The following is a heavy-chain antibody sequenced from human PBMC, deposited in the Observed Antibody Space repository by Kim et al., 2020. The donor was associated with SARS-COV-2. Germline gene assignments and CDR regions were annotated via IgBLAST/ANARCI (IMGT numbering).Heavy chain of an antibody. J-gene: IGHJ6*02. CDR3: ARDERSYRVFYGMDV. Sequence: GGSLRLSCAASGFTFSSYEMNWVRQAPGKGLEWVSYISSSGSTIYYADSVKGRFTISRDNAKNSLYLQMNSLRAEDTAVYYCARDERSYRVFYGMDVWGQGTTVTVSS. CDR1: GFTFSSYE. D-gene: IGHD1-26*01. V-gene: IGHV3-48*03. CDR2: ISSSGSTI.